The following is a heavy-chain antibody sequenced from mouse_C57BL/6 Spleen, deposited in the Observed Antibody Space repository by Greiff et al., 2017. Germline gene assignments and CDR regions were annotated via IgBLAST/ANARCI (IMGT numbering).Heavy chain of an antibody. Sequence: QVQLQQPGAELVKPGASVKLSCKASGYTFTSYWMHWVKQRPGQGLEWIGMIHPNSGSTNYNEKFKSKATLTVDKSSSTAYMQLSSLTSEDSAVYYCARDLSITTVVANAGWGQGTLVTVSA. V-gene: IGHV1-64*01. CDR1: GYTFTSYW. CDR3: ARDLSITTVVANAG. CDR2: IHPNSGST. D-gene: IGHD1-1*01. J-gene: IGHJ3*01.